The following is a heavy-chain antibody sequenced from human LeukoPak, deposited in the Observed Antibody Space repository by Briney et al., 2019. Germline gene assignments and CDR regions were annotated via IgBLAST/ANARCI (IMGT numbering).Heavy chain of an antibody. J-gene: IGHJ4*02. CDR1: GFTVSSNY. D-gene: IGHD3-22*01. CDR2: IYSGGST. Sequence: GGSLRLSCAASGFTVSSNYMSWVRQAPGKGLEWVSVIYSGGSTYYADSVKGRFTISRDNSKNTLHLQMNSLRAEDTAVYYCAGGAYYYDSSGPYWGQGTLVTVSS. V-gene: IGHV3-53*01. CDR3: AGGAYYYDSSGPY.